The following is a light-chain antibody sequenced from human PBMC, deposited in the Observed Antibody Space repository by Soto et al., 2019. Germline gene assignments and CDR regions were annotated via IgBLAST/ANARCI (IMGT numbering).Light chain of an antibody. V-gene: IGKV3-20*01. CDR2: GAS. J-gene: IGKJ2*01. CDR3: QQYGSSRT. CDR1: QSVSSSY. Sequence: EIVLTQSPGTLSLSPGERATLSCRASQSVSSSYLAWYQQKPGQAPRLLIYGASSRATGIPDRFSGSGSGTDFTLTVSRLEPEDFAVYYCQQYGSSRTFRQGTKREIK.